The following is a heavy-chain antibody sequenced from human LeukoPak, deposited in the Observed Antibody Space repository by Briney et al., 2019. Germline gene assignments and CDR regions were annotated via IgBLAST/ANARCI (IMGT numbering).Heavy chain of an antibody. Sequence: GGSLRLSCAAYGFTFSNYSVHWVRQAPGKGLEWVALISDDGSNKYYTNSVKGRFTISRDNSKNTLYLQMNGLRDEDTAVYYCATRTSGAFDLWGQGSLVTVSS. D-gene: IGHD4/OR15-4a*01. J-gene: IGHJ4*02. CDR3: ATRTSGAFDL. CDR2: ISDDGSNK. CDR1: GFTFSNYS. V-gene: IGHV3-30-3*01.